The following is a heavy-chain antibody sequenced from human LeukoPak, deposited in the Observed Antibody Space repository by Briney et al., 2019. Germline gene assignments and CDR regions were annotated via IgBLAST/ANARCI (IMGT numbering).Heavy chain of an antibody. CDR3: ASVVPAANIPDY. V-gene: IGHV4-39*01. J-gene: IGHJ4*02. Sequence: SETLSLTCTVSGGSISSSSYYWGWIRQPPGKGLEWIGSIYYSGSTYYNPSLKSRVTISVDTSKNQFSLKLSSVTAADMAVYYCASVVPAANIPDYWGQGTLVTVSS. D-gene: IGHD2-2*01. CDR1: GGSISSSSYY. CDR2: IYYSGST.